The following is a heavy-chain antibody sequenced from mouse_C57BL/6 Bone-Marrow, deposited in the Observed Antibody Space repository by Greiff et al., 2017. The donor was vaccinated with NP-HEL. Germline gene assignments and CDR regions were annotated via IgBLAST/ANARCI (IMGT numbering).Heavy chain of an antibody. V-gene: IGHV5-9-1*02. CDR1: GFTFSSYA. Sequence: DVKLVESGEGLVKPGGSLKLSCAASGFTFSSYAMSWVRQTPEKRLEWVAYISSGGDYIYYADTVKGRFTISRDNARNTLYLQMSSLKSEDTAMYYCTKLLLLRNYYAMDYWGQGTSVTVSS. J-gene: IGHJ4*01. CDR3: TKLLLLRNYYAMDY. D-gene: IGHD1-1*01. CDR2: ISSGGDYI.